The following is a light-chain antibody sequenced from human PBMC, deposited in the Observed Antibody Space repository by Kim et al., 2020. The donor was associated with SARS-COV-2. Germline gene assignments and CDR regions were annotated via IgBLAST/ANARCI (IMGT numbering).Light chain of an antibody. CDR2: GGS. J-gene: IGKJ4*01. CDR3: WQYDGTPPLT. CDR1: NKVSSSN. V-gene: IGKV3-20*01. Sequence: PRERATLPCSGANKVSSSNLAGYQQQTAHDPRLLIYGGSSSATGIADRLSGSGSATNFILTISSLEHEEVSVDYYWQYDGTPPLTFGRGTRVEIK.